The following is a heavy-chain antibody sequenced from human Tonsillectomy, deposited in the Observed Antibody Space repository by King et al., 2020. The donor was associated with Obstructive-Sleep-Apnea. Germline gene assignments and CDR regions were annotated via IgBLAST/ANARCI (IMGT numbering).Heavy chain of an antibody. CDR1: GFTFSSYA. CDR3: AREVTAVAGTGWFDP. D-gene: IGHD6-19*01. J-gene: IGHJ5*02. V-gene: IGHV3-30-3*01. Sequence: VQLVESGGGVVQPGRSLRLSCAASGFTFSSYAMHWVRQAPGKGLEWVAVISYDGSNKYYADSVKGRFTISRDNSKNTLYLQMNSLRAEDTAVYYCAREVTAVAGTGWFDPWGQGTLVTVSS. CDR2: ISYDGSNK.